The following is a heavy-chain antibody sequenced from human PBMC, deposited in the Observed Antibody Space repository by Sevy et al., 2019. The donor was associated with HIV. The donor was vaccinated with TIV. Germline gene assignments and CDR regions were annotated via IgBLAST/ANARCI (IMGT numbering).Heavy chain of an antibody. Sequence: GGSLRLSCAASGFTFSDHYMDWVRQAPGKGLEWVGRTRNKANSYTTEYAASVKGRFTISRDDSKNSLYLQMNSLKTEDTAVYYCATLEVYGDFDYWGQGTLVTVSS. CDR2: TRNKANSYTT. V-gene: IGHV3-72*01. CDR1: GFTFSDHY. D-gene: IGHD4-17*01. J-gene: IGHJ4*02. CDR3: ATLEVYGDFDY.